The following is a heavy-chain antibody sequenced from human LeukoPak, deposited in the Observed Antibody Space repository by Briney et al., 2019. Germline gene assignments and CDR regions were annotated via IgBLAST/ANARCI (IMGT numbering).Heavy chain of an antibody. V-gene: IGHV3-15*01. CDR2: IKSKTDGGTT. D-gene: IGHD4-23*01. CDR3: TTNTDYGGNGGY. Sequence: GGSLRLSCAASGFTFSNAWMSWVRQAPGKGLEWVGRIKSKTDGGTTDYAAPVKGRLTISRDDSKNTLYLQMNSLKTEDTAVYYCTTNTDYGGNGGYWGQGTLVTVSS. J-gene: IGHJ4*02. CDR1: GFTFSNAW.